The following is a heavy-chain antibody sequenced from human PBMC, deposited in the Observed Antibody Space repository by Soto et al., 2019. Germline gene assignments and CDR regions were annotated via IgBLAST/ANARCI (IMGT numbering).Heavy chain of an antibody. CDR3: ARSSGFFRISLIVM. CDR1: GDSISSINW. CDR2: VYHTGTT. Sequence: LSLTCDVSGDSISSINWWIWVRQPPGKGLQWIGEVYHTGTTNYNPSLKSRVTISVDKSQNHFSLNVTSVTAADTAVYYCARSSGFFRISLIVMWGPGALLTVST. D-gene: IGHD3-10*01. V-gene: IGHV4-4*02. J-gene: IGHJ4*01.